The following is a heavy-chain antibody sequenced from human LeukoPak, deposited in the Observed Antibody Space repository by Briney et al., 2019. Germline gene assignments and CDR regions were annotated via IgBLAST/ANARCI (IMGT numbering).Heavy chain of an antibody. V-gene: IGHV1-46*01. CDR2: INPSGGST. CDR1: GYTFTSQY. CDR3: TTGYCSSTSCYFYYYGMDV. Sequence: GASVKVSCKASGYTFTSQYMHWVRQAPGQGLEWMGIINPSGGSTSYAQKFQGRVTMTRDTSTSTVYMELSSLRSEDTAVYYCTTGYCSSTSCYFYYYGMDVWGQGTTVTVSS. J-gene: IGHJ6*02. D-gene: IGHD2-2*01.